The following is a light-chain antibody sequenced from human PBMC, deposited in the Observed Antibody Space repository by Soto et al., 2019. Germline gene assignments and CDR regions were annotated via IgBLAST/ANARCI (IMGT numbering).Light chain of an antibody. CDR3: QQYNSYPIT. CDR2: DAS. J-gene: IGKJ5*01. V-gene: IGKV1-5*01. Sequence: DIPMTQSPSTLSASGGEIVTIAFRASQSISSWLAWYQQKPGKAPKVLIYDASSLESGVPSRFSGSGSGTEFTLTISSLQPDDFATYYCQQYNSYPITFGQGTRLEIK. CDR1: QSISSW.